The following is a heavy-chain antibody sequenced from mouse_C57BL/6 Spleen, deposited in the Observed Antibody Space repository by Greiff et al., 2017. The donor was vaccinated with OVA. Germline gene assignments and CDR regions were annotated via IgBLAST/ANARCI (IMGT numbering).Heavy chain of an antibody. D-gene: IGHD2-1*01. CDR3: ASYGNSNY. Sequence: EVKLMESGGGLVKPGGSLKLSCAASGFTFSSYAMSWVRQTPEKRLEWVATISDGGSYTYYPDNVQGRFTISRDNAKNNLYLQMSHLKSEDTAMYYCASYGNSNYWGQGTTLTVSS. V-gene: IGHV5-4*03. CDR1: GFTFSSYA. J-gene: IGHJ2*01. CDR2: ISDGGSYT.